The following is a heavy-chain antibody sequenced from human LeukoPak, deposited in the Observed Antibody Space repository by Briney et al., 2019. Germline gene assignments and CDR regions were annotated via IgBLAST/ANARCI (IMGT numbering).Heavy chain of an antibody. CDR1: GFTFSSYS. CDR2: ISSSSSYI. J-gene: IGHJ2*01. D-gene: IGHD3-3*01. Sequence: GGSLRLSCAASGFTFSSYSMNWVRQAPGKGLEWVSSISSSSSYIYYADSVKGRFTISRDNAKNSLYLQMNSLRAEDTAVYYCARGRSNYDFWSGPYWYFDLWGRGTLVTVSS. V-gene: IGHV3-21*01. CDR3: ARGRSNYDFWSGPYWYFDL.